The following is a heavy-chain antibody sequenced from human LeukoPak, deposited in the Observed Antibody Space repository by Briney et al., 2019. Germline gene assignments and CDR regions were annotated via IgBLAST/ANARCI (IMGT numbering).Heavy chain of an antibody. D-gene: IGHD5-18*01. CDR1: GVPISSHY. CDR3: AREQDTVRFDY. CDR2: FYYSGST. V-gene: IGHV4-59*11. Sequence: SETLSLTCTVPGVPISSHYWTWIRQSPGKALEWIGYFYYSGSTNYNPSLKSRVTISVDTSKNQFSLKLSSVTAADMAVYYCAREQDTVRFDYWGQGTLVTVSS. J-gene: IGHJ4*02.